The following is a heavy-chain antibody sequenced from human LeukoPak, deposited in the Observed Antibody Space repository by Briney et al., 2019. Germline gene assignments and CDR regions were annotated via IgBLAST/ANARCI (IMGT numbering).Heavy chain of an antibody. J-gene: IGHJ4*02. CDR2: IYYSGST. D-gene: IGHD6-19*01. Sequence: SETLSLTCTVSGGSISSYYWSWIRQPPGKGLEWIGYIYYSGSTNYNPSLESRVTVSVDTSNNQFSLRVTSVTAADTAVYYCARVVGSGWNYFDSWGQGTLVTVSS. CDR1: GGSISSYY. CDR3: ARVVGSGWNYFDS. V-gene: IGHV4-59*13.